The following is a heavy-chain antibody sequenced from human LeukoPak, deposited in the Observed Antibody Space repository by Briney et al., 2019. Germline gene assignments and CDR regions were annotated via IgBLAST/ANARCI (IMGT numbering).Heavy chain of an antibody. CDR3: ARSGYWSFDAFDI. Sequence: PSETLSLTCTVSGGSISSYYWSWIRQPPGKGLEWIRYIYYSGSTNYNPSLKSRVTISVDTSKNQFSLKLSSVTAADTAVYYCARSGYWSFDAFDIWGQGTMVTVSS. D-gene: IGHD3-3*01. V-gene: IGHV4-59*12. CDR2: IYYSGST. J-gene: IGHJ3*02. CDR1: GGSISSYY.